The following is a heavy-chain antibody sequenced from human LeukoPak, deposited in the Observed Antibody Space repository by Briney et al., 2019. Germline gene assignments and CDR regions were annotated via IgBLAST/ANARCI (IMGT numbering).Heavy chain of an antibody. CDR2: IYYSGST. CDR1: GGSISSSSYY. J-gene: IGHJ5*02. Sequence: PSETLCLTCAVSGGSISSSSYYWGWIRQPPGKGLEWLGSIYYSGSTYYNPSLKSRVTISVDTSKNQFSLKLSSVTAADTAVYYCARDPYNWNYGWFDPWGQGTLVTVSS. CDR3: ARDPYNWNYGWFDP. V-gene: IGHV4-39*07. D-gene: IGHD1-7*01.